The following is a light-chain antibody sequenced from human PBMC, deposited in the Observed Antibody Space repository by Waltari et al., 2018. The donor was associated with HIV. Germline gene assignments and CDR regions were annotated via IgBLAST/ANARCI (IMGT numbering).Light chain of an antibody. CDR2: DDS. Sequence: SYVLTQPPSVSVAPGQTATITCGGNNIKSKNVHWYRQRPGQAPILVVYDDSARPSGSPERFSGSHSENTATLTISRVEAGDEADYYCQVWDSTTDEGVFGGGTKLAVL. CDR3: QVWDSTTDEGV. J-gene: IGLJ2*01. CDR1: NIKSKN. V-gene: IGLV3-21*02.